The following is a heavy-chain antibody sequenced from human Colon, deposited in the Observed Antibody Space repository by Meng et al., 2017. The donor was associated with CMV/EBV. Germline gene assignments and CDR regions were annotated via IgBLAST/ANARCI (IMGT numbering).Heavy chain of an antibody. J-gene: IGHJ4*02. V-gene: IGHV3-53*01. CDR3: ARGSGPLFPGAFDI. Sequence: GESLKISCGASGFTFSNYWMSWVRQAPGKGLEWVALIYSGGPMHYADSVKGRFTISRDNSKNILYLQMNSLRADDTAVYYCARGSGPLFPGAFDIWGQGTLVTVSS. CDR2: IYSGGPM. CDR1: GFTFSNYW. D-gene: IGHD3-9*01.